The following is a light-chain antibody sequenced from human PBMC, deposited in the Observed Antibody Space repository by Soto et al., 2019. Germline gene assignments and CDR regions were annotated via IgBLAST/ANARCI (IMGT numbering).Light chain of an antibody. V-gene: IGKV3-20*01. CDR3: QQYGTSPPWT. J-gene: IGKJ1*01. Sequence: EIVLTQSPGTLSLSPGERATLSCRASQSVSSSYLAWYQQKAGQAPTLLIYGASSRATGIPDRFSGSGSGTDFTLTISRLEPEDFAVYYCQQYGTSPPWTFGQGNKVDIK. CDR2: GAS. CDR1: QSVSSSY.